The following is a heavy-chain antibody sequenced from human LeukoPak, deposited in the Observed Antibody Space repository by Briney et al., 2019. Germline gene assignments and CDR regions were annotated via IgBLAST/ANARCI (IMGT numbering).Heavy chain of an antibody. CDR2: MNPNSGNT. V-gene: IGHV1-8*01. J-gene: IGHJ5*02. Sequence: ASVKVSCKASGYTFTSYDINWVRQATGQGLEWMGWMNPNSGNTGYAQKFKGRVTMTRNTSISTAYMELSSLRSEDTAVYYCARAYSSGWYTWFAPWGQGTLVTVPS. D-gene: IGHD6-19*01. CDR3: ARAYSSGWYTWFAP. CDR1: GYTFTSYD.